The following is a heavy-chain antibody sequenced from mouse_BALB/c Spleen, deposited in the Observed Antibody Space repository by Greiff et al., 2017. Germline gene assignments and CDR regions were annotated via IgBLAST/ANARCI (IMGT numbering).Heavy chain of an antibody. J-gene: IGHJ4*01. D-gene: IGHD2-3*01. CDR1: GYTFTSYY. CDR3: ARGYDGYYEGAMDY. CDR2: IYPGNVNT. V-gene: IGHV1S56*01. Sequence: VKLMESGPELVKPGASVRISCKASGYTFTSYYIHWVKQRPGQGLEWIGWIYPGNVNTKYNEKFKGKATLTADKSSSTAYMQLSSLTSEDSAVYFCARGYDGYYEGAMDYWGQGTSVTVSS.